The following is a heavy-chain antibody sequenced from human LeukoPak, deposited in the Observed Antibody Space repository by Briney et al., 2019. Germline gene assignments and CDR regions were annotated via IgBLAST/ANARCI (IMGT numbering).Heavy chain of an antibody. Sequence: GRSLRLSCAASGFTFSSYGMHWVRQAPGKGLEWVAVIWYGGSNKYYADSVKGRFTISRDNSKNTLCLQMNSLRAEDTAVYYCAKEQSMQLLDYYYYYMDVWGKGTTVTVSS. CDR2: IWYGGSNK. J-gene: IGHJ6*03. CDR3: AKEQSMQLLDYYYYYMDV. D-gene: IGHD2-2*01. CDR1: GFTFSSYG. V-gene: IGHV3-30*18.